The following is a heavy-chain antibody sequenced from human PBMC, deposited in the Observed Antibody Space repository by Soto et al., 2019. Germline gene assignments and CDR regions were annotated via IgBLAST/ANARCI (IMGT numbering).Heavy chain of an antibody. Sequence: QVQLQESGPGLVKPSQTLSLTCTVSGGSISSGDYYWSWIRQPPGKGLEWIGYIYYSGSTYYNPSLKSRVTISVDPSKNQFSLKLSSVTAADTAVYYCSRDLSMVRTSGMDVWGQGTTVTVSS. CDR3: SRDLSMVRTSGMDV. CDR1: GGSISSGDYY. V-gene: IGHV4-30-4*01. CDR2: IYYSGST. D-gene: IGHD3-10*01. J-gene: IGHJ6*02.